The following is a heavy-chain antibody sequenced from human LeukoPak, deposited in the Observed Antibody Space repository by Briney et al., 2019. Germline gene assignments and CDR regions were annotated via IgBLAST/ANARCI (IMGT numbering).Heavy chain of an antibody. CDR1: GYTFTDYY. CDR3: AGDVKSSESSCMVV. Sequence: AASVKVSCKASGYTFTDYYMHWVRQVPGQGLEWMGWINPNSGGTNYAQKIQGRVTMTRDTSISTAYMELSRLRSDDTAVYYCAGDVKSSESSCMVVWGQGTSVIVSS. V-gene: IGHV1-2*02. CDR2: INPNSGGT. D-gene: IGHD3-10*01. J-gene: IGHJ6*02.